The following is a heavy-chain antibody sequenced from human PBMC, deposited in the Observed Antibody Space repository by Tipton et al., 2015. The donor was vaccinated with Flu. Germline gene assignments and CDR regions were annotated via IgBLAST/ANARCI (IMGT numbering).Heavy chain of an antibody. CDR3: ARHLAAAGPGPHYYYYYGMDV. Sequence: QLVQSGAEVKKPGESLKISCKGSGYSFTSYWIGWVRQMPGKGLEWMGIIYPGDSDTRYSPSFQGQVTISADKSISTAYLQWSSLKASDTAMYYCARHLAAAGPGPHYYYYYGMDVWGQGTTVTVSS. J-gene: IGHJ6*02. CDR1: GYSFTSYW. D-gene: IGHD6-13*01. CDR2: IYPGDSDT. V-gene: IGHV5-51*01.